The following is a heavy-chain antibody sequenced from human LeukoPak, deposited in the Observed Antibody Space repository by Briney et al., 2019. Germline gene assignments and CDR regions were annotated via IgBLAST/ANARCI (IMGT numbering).Heavy chain of an antibody. CDR2: ISAYNGNT. V-gene: IGHV1-18*01. CDR3: ATGDYVDY. D-gene: IGHD4-17*01. CDR1: GGTFSSYA. Sequence: ASVKVSFKASGGTFSSYAISWVRQAPGQGLEWMGWISAYNGNTNYAQKLQGRVTMTTDTSTSTAYMELRSLRSDDTAVYYCATGDYVDYWGQGTLVTVSS. J-gene: IGHJ4*02.